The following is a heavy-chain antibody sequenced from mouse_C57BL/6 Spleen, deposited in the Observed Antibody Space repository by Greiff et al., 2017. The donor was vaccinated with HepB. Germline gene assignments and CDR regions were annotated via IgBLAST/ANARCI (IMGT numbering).Heavy chain of an antibody. D-gene: IGHD3-2*02. J-gene: IGHJ3*01. V-gene: IGHV1-39*01. CDR3: AREGALDSAGYPFAY. Sequence: EVQLQQSGPELVKPGASVKISCKASGYSFTDYNMNWVKQSNGKSLEWIGVINPNYGTTSYNQKFKGKATLTVDQSSSTAYMQLNSLTSEDSAVYYCAREGALDSAGYPFAYWGQGTLVTVSA. CDR2: INPNYGTT. CDR1: GYSFTDYN.